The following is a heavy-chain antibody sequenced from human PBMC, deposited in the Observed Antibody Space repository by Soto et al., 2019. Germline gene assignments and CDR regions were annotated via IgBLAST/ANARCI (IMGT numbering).Heavy chain of an antibody. V-gene: IGHV5-51*01. CDR1: GYTFTNYW. J-gene: IGHJ6*02. CDR2: IYPGDSDT. Sequence: GESLKISCKGSGYTFTNYWIGWVRQMPGKGPEWMGIIYPGDSDTKYNPSFQGQVTISADKSITTTYLQWSILKASDTAIYYGAASIFYYGMDVWGQGTTLTVSS. CDR3: AASIFYYGMDV.